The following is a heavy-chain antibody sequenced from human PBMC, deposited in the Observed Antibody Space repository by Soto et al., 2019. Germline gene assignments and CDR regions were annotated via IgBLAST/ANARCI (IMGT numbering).Heavy chain of an antibody. CDR3: SRGPGSWYYYYMDV. CDR2: MNPNSGNT. Sequence: QVQLVQSGAEVKKPGASVKVSCKASGYTFTSYDINWVRQATGQGLEWMGWMNPNSGNTGYAQKFQGRVSMTRNTSISTAYMELSSLRSEDTAVYYCSRGPGSWYYYYMDVWGKGTTVPVSS. V-gene: IGHV1-8*01. CDR1: GYTFTSYD. D-gene: IGHD6-13*01. J-gene: IGHJ6*03.